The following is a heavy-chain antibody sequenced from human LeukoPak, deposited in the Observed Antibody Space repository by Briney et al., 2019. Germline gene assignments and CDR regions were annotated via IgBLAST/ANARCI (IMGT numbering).Heavy chain of an antibody. Sequence: GSLRLSCAASGFSVSNNYMNWVRQASGKGLEWVSVMHSDGRTFYADSVKGRFTVSRDTSKNTLHLQMNSLRAEDTAVYYCARDGAYSASNFWGQGTMVAVSS. CDR2: MHSDGRT. V-gene: IGHV3-53*01. J-gene: IGHJ3*01. CDR3: ARDGAYSASNF. CDR1: GFSVSNNY. D-gene: IGHD6-13*01.